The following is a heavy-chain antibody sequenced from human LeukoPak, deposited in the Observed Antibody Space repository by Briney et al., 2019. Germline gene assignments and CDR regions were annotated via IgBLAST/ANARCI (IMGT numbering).Heavy chain of an antibody. J-gene: IGHJ4*02. CDR1: GFTFSSYA. CDR3: AKDGPPLTGYPHFDY. D-gene: IGHD3-9*01. CDR2: ISGSGGST. V-gene: IGHV3-23*01. Sequence: GGSLRLSCAASGFTFSSYAMSWVRQAPGKGLEWVSAISGSGGSTYYADSVKGRFTISRDNSKNTLYLQMNSLRADDTAVYYCAKDGPPLTGYPHFDYWGQGSLVTVSS.